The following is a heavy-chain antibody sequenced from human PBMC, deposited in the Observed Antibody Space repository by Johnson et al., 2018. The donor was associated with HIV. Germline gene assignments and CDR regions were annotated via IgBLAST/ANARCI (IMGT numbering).Heavy chain of an antibody. V-gene: IGHV3-74*02. Sequence: MQLVESGGGVVQPGGSLRLSCAASGFTFSSYWMHWVRQAPGQGLVWVSRINSDGSSTRYADSVKGRFTISRDNAKNTLYLQMNSLRAEDTAVYYCARVGSSWGRDAFDIWGQGTMVTVSS. CDR2: INSDGSST. J-gene: IGHJ3*02. CDR1: GFTFSSYW. CDR3: ARVGSSWGRDAFDI. D-gene: IGHD6-13*01.